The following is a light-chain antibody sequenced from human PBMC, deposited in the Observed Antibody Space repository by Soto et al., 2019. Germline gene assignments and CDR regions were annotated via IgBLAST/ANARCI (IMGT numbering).Light chain of an antibody. CDR3: QQYNSYSPEST. J-gene: IGKJ1*01. CDR2: DAS. V-gene: IGKV1-5*01. Sequence: IQMTQSPSTLSASVGDRVTITCRASQSISSWLAWYQQKPGKAPKLLIYDASSLESGVPSRFSGSGSGTEFTLTISSLQPDDFATYYCQQYNSYSPESTFGQGTKVDI. CDR1: QSISSW.